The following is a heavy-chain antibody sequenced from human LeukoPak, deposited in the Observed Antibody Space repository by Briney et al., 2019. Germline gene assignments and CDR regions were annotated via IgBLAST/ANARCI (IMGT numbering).Heavy chain of an antibody. Sequence: GGSLRLSCAASRFTFSNYWMSWVRQAPGKGLEWVANIKQDGSEKNYVGSVKGRFTISKDNAKNSLYLQMNSLRVEDTAVYYCAREERESGGWDVWGQGTTVTVSS. J-gene: IGHJ6*02. CDR3: AREERESGGWDV. V-gene: IGHV3-7*04. CDR1: RFTFSNYW. D-gene: IGHD1-1*01. CDR2: IKQDGSEK.